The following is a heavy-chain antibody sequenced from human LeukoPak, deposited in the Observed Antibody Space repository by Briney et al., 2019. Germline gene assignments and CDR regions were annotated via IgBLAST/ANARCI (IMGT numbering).Heavy chain of an antibody. CDR3: ARDAPYGVAFDI. J-gene: IGHJ3*02. CDR2: IYYSGST. V-gene: IGHV4-59*01. Sequence: PSETLSLTCTVSGGSMSSYFWSWIRQPPVKGLEWIGYIYYSGSTNYNPSLKNRVTISVDTSKNQFSLKLSSVTAADTAVYYCARDAPYGVAFDIWGQGTMVTVSS. CDR1: GGSMSSYF. D-gene: IGHD4-17*01.